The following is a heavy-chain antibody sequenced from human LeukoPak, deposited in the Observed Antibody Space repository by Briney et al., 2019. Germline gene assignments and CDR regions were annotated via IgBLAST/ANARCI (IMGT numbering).Heavy chain of an antibody. D-gene: IGHD5-12*01. Sequence: GASVKVSCKASGGTFSSYAISWVRQAPGQGLEWMGRIIPILGTANYAQKFQGRVTITADESTSTAYMELSSLRSEDTAVYYCARSPYSGYDYYWGQGTLVTVSS. CDR2: IIPILGTA. CDR3: ARSPYSGYDYY. V-gene: IGHV1-69*11. CDR1: GGTFSSYA. J-gene: IGHJ4*02.